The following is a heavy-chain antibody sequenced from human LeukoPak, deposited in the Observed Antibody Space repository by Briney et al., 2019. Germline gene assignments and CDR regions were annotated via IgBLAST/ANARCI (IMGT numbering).Heavy chain of an antibody. J-gene: IGHJ6*03. CDR3: ARGDPENYYYYYMDV. CDR1: GFTFSSYS. CDR2: ISSSGSTI. V-gene: IGHV3-48*01. Sequence: PGGSLRLSCAASGFTFSSYSMNWVRQAPGKGLEWVSYISSSGSTIYYADSVKGRFTISRDNAKNSLHLQMNSLRAEDTAVYYCARGDPENYYYYYMDVWGKGTTVTVSS. D-gene: IGHD2-21*02.